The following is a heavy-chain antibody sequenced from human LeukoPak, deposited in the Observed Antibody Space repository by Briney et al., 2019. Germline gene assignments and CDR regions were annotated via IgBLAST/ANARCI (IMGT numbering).Heavy chain of an antibody. Sequence: HPGGSLRLSCAASGFTFSSYGMHWVRQAPGKGLEWVAFIRYDGSNKYYADSVKGRFTISRDNSKNTLYLQMNSLRAEDTAVYYCAKRLGYCSSTSCYEGPFDYWGQGTLVTVSS. J-gene: IGHJ4*02. D-gene: IGHD2-2*01. CDR2: IRYDGSNK. CDR3: AKRLGYCSSTSCYEGPFDY. CDR1: GFTFSSYG. V-gene: IGHV3-30*02.